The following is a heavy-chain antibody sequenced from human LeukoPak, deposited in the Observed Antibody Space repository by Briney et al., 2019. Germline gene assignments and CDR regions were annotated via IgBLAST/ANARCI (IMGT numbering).Heavy chain of an antibody. CDR2: IYPGDSDT. D-gene: IGHD3-9*01. V-gene: IGHV5-51*01. CDR1: GYSFTSYW. J-gene: IGHJ4*02. CDR3: ARTVLRYFDWSPAVGFDY. Sequence: GESLKISCKGSGYSFTSYWIGWVRPMPGKGLEWMGIIYPGDSDTRYSPSFQGQVTISADKSISTAYLQWSSLKASDTAMYYCARTVLRYFDWSPAVGFDYWGQGTLVTVSS.